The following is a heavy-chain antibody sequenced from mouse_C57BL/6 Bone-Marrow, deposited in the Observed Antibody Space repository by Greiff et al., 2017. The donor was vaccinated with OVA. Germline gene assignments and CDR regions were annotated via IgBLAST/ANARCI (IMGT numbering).Heavy chain of an antibody. CDR2: IDPNSGGT. Sequence: QVQLQQPGAELVKPGASVKLSCKASGYTFTSYWMHWVKQRPGRGLEWIGRIDPNSGGTKYTEKFKSKATLTVDKPSSTAYMQLSSLTSEDSAVYYCARVITTGVRYAMDYWGQGTSVTVSS. V-gene: IGHV1-72*01. CDR3: ARVITTGVRYAMDY. J-gene: IGHJ4*01. CDR1: GYTFTSYW. D-gene: IGHD1-1*01.